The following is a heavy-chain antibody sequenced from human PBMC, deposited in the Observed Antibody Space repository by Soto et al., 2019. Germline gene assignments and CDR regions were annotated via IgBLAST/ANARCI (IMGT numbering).Heavy chain of an antibody. CDR3: AWGGDDNSGYPFAF. CDR1: GGSISTSKYY. CDR2: IYYSGST. J-gene: IGHJ4*02. V-gene: IGHV4-39*01. D-gene: IGHD3-22*01. Sequence: SETLSLTCTVSGGSISTSKYYWGRVRQPPGKGLEGIGRIYYSGSTYYNPSLKSRVPISVDTSKTQFSLELSSVTAAVTAVFYCAWGGDDNSGYPFAFWSQGSLVTVSS.